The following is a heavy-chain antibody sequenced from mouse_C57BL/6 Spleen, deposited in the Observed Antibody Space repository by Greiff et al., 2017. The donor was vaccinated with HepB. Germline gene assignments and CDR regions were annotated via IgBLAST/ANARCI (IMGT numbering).Heavy chain of an antibody. CDR1: GYSITSGYD. CDR3: ARENYDYDRYFDV. D-gene: IGHD2-4*01. CDR2: ISYSGST. V-gene: IGHV3-1*01. Sequence: VQLKESGPGMVKPSQSLSLTCTVTGYSITSGYDWHWIRHFPGNKLEWMGYISYSGSTNYNPSLKSRISITHDTSKNHFFLKLNSVTTEDTATYYCARENYDYDRYFDVWGTGTTVTVSS. J-gene: IGHJ1*03.